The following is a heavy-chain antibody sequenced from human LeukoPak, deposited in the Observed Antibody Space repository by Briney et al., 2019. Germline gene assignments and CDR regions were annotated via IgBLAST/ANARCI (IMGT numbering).Heavy chain of an antibody. J-gene: IGHJ4*02. D-gene: IGHD1-26*01. CDR1: GFTFSSYG. V-gene: IGHV3-30*18. CDR3: AKDLEWELLSQFDY. CDR2: ISYDGSNK. Sequence: PGGSLRLSCAASGFTFSSYGMHWVRQAPGKGLEWAAAISYDGSNKYYADSVKGRFTISRDNSKNTLYLQMNSLRAEDTAVYYCAKDLEWELLSQFDYWGQGTLVTVSS.